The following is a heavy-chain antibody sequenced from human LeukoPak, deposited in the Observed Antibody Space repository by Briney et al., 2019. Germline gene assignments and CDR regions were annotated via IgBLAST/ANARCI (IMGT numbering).Heavy chain of an antibody. V-gene: IGHV3-21*01. J-gene: IGHJ4*02. D-gene: IGHD3-22*01. CDR1: GFTFSSYS. Sequence: GGSLRLSCAASGFTFSSYSMNWVRQAPGKGLEWVSSISSSSSYIYYADSVEGRFTISRDNAKNSLYLQMNSLRAEDTAVYYCARDQGRYYYDSSGYHYWGQGTLVTVSS. CDR3: ARDQGRYYYDSSGYHY. CDR2: ISSSSSYI.